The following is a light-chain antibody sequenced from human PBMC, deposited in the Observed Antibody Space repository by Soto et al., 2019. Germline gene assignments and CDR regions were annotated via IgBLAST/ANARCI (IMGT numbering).Light chain of an antibody. CDR3: LSYTSDNTRV. CDR2: EVN. J-gene: IGLJ3*02. V-gene: IGLV2-14*01. CDR1: SSDVGGYKF. Sequence: SALTQPASVSASPGQSITISCTGTSSDVGGYKFVSWYQHHPGKAPKLMIYEVNNRPSGVSNRFSGSKSGNTASLTISGLQPEDEADYYCLSYTSDNTRVFGGGTKLTVL.